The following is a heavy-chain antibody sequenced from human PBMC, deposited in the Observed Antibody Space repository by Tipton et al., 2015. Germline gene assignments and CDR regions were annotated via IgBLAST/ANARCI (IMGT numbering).Heavy chain of an antibody. J-gene: IGHJ2*01. D-gene: IGHD1-1*01. Sequence: LRLSCTVSGGSVSSGSYYWSWVRQPPGKGLEWIGFVDYTGTTSYNPSLQSRVTISVDTSKNQLSLNLNSVTAADTAVYFCAREVWNDLFYFDLWGRGTLVTVSS. CDR1: GGSVSSGSYY. CDR3: AREVWNDLFYFDL. CDR2: VDYTGTT. V-gene: IGHV4-61*01.